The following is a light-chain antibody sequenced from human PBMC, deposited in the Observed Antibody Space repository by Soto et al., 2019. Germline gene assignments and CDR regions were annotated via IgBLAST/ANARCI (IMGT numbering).Light chain of an antibody. CDR1: ALPKQY. CDR3: QSADSSGTYRSVV. J-gene: IGLJ2*01. Sequence: SYELTQPPSVSVSPGQTARITCSGDALPKQYAYWYQQKAGQAPVVVIYKDSERPSGIPERFSGSNSVTTVTLTISGVQAEDEADYYCQSADSSGTYRSVVFGGGTKRTAL. CDR2: KDS. V-gene: IGLV3-25*03.